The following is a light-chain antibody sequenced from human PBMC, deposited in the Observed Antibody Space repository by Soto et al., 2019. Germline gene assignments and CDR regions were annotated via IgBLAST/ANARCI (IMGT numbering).Light chain of an antibody. J-gene: IGLJ2*01. CDR3: QAWDSSSVV. CDR1: KLGDKY. CDR2: QDS. V-gene: IGLV3-1*01. Sequence: ELTQPPSVSVSPGQTASLTCSGDKLGDKYACWYQQKPGQSPVLVIYQDSKRPSGIPERFSGSNSGNTATLTISGTQAMDEADYYCQAWDSSSVVFGGGTQLTVL.